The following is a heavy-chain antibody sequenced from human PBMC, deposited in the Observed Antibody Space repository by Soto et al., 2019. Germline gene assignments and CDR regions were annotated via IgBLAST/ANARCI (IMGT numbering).Heavy chain of an antibody. D-gene: IGHD6-19*01. CDR2: IYWDDDK. CDR1: GFSLSSTRMA. V-gene: IGHV2-5*02. J-gene: IGHJ4*02. CDR3: AHIVVAGLGYYFDY. Sequence: QITLKESGPTLVKPTQTLTLNCTFSGFSLSSTRMAVGWIRQPPEKALEWLALIYWDDDKRYSPFLKSRLTITKDTSKNQVVLTMSNMDPVDTARYYCAHIVVAGLGYYFDYWGQGTLVTVSS.